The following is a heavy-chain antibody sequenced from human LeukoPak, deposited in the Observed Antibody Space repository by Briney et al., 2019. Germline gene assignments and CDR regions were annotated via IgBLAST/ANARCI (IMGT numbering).Heavy chain of an antibody. J-gene: IGHJ4*02. CDR2: ISYDGSNK. CDR3: ATKQWLVRTPPSGY. CDR1: GFTFSSYG. Sequence: GRSLRLSCAASGFTFSSYGMHWVRQAPGKGLEWVAVISYDGSNKYYADSVKGRFTISRDNSKNTLYLQTNSLRAEDTAVYYCATKQWLVRTPPSGYWGQGTLVTVSS. D-gene: IGHD6-19*01. V-gene: IGHV3-30*03.